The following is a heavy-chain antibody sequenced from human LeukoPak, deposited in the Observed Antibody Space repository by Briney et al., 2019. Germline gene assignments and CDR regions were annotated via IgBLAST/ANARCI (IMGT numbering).Heavy chain of an antibody. V-gene: IGHV3-23*01. CDR1: GFTFSSYA. J-gene: IGHJ4*02. D-gene: IGHD3-10*01. CDR2: ISGSGGST. CDR3: AKNGGTRYGSGSYYNNY. Sequence: PGGSLRLSCAASGFTFSSYAMSWVRQAPGKGLEWVSAISGSGGSTYYADSVKGRFTISRDNSKNTLYLQMNSLRAEDTAVYYCAKNGGTRYGSGSYYNNYWGQGTLVTVSS.